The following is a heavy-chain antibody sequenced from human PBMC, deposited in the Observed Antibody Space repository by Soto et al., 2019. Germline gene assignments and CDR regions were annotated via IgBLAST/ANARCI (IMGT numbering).Heavy chain of an antibody. CDR2: ISAYNGNT. CDR1: GYTLTSYG. Sequence: EASVKVSCKASGYTLTSYGISWVRQAPGQGLEWMGWISAYNGNTNYAQKLQGRVTMTTDTSTSTAYMELRSLRSDDTAVYYCARVRITIFGVDPYYYGMDVWGQGTTVTVSS. J-gene: IGHJ6*02. CDR3: ARVRITIFGVDPYYYGMDV. D-gene: IGHD3-3*01. V-gene: IGHV1-18*01.